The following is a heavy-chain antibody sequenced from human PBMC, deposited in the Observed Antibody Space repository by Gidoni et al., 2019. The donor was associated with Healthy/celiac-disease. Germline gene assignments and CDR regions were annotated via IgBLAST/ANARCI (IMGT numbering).Heavy chain of an antibody. D-gene: IGHD4-17*01. CDR3: ARGGTVTTPVDY. CDR1: GFTFSSYS. Sequence: EVQLVVSGGGLVKPGGSLRLSCAASGFTFSSYSMTWVRQAPGKGLEWGASISSSSSYIYYADSVKGRFTSSRDNAKNSLYLQRNSRRAEDTAVYYCARGGTVTTPVDYWGQGTLVTVSS. CDR2: ISSSSSYI. V-gene: IGHV3-21*01. J-gene: IGHJ4*02.